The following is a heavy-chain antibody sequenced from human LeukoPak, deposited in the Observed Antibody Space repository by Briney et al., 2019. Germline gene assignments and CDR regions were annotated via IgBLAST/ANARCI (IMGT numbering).Heavy chain of an antibody. J-gene: IGHJ5*01. V-gene: IGHV3-23*01. CDR2: ILNSGDTK. CDR1: GFTFRSHA. CDR3: TKDGLRGYDFDF. Sequence: PGGSLRVSCAASGFTFRSHAMSWVRQAPGKGLEWVSNILNSGDTKYYADSVKGRFIVSRDNSKNTLYLQMDRLRVDDTAVYYCTKDGLRGYDFDFWGPGTLVTVSS. D-gene: IGHD5-12*01.